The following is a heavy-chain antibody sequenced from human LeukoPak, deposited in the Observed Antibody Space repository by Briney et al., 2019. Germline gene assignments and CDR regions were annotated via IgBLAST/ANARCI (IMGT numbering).Heavy chain of an antibody. D-gene: IGHD5-12*01. CDR2: ISGSGGST. CDR3: AKDLSGYEENWFDP. V-gene: IGHV3-23*01. J-gene: IGHJ5*02. CDR1: GFTFSSYA. Sequence: GGSLRLSCAASGFTFSSYAMSWVRQAPGKGLEWVSAISGSGGSTYFADSVKGRFTISRDNSKNTLYLQMNSLRAEDTAVYYCAKDLSGYEENWFDPWGQGTLVTVSS.